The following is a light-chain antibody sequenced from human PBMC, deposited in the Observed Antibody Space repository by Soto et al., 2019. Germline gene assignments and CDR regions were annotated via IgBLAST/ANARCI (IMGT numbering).Light chain of an antibody. Sequence: QSVLTQPASVSGSPGQSITISCTGTSSDVGGYNYVSWYQQHPGKAPKLMIYDVSNRPSGVSNRFSGSSSGNTASLTISGLQAEDEAHYYCSSYTGSTTLVIFGGGTKVTVL. CDR1: SSDVGGYNY. CDR2: DVS. J-gene: IGLJ2*01. CDR3: SSYTGSTTLVI. V-gene: IGLV2-14*03.